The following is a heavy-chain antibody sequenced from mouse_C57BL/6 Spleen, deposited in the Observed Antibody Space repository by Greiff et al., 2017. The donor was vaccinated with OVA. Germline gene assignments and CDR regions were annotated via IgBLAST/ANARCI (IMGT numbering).Heavy chain of an antibody. Sequence: QVQLQQPGTELVKPGASVKLSCKASGYTFTSYWMHWVKQRPGQGLEWIGNVNPSNGGTNYNEKFKSKATLTVDKSSSTAYMQLSSLTSEDSAVYYGARGGIYYDYDRFAYWGQGTLVTVSA. D-gene: IGHD2-4*01. V-gene: IGHV1-53*01. CDR2: VNPSNGGT. CDR1: GYTFTSYW. J-gene: IGHJ3*01. CDR3: ARGGIYYDYDRFAY.